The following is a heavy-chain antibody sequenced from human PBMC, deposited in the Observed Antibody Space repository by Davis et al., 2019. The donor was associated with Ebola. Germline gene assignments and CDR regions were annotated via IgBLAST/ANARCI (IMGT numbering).Heavy chain of an antibody. CDR1: GFPFTKYP. V-gene: IGHV3-30-3*01. J-gene: IGHJ5*02. CDR2: ISSDGTNQ. Sequence: PGGSLRLSCAASGFPFTKYPIHWVRQAPDKGLAWVAVISSDGTNQYYADSVRGRFTISRDDSKNTVYLQMTSLTVEDTGVYYCARDKERAMVTFWFDPWGQGIQVIVSS. CDR3: ARDKERAMVTFWFDP. D-gene: IGHD4/OR15-4a*01.